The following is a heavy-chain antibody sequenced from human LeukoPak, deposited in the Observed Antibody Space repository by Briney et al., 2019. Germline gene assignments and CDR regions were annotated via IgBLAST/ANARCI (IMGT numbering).Heavy chain of an antibody. J-gene: IGHJ4*02. Sequence: GGSLRLSCAASGFTFANYALHWVRQAPGKGLEWVAVISYDGTNKYYADSVKGRFTISRDNSKNSLYLQMNSLRSEDTALYYCGEDFSSSWYIDYWGQGTLVTVST. CDR1: GFTFANYA. V-gene: IGHV3-30-3*01. CDR3: GEDFSSSWYIDY. D-gene: IGHD6-13*01. CDR2: ISYDGTNK.